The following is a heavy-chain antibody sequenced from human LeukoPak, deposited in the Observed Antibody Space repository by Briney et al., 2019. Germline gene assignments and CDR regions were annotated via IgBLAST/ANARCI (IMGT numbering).Heavy chain of an antibody. Sequence: GGSLRLSCAASGFTFSDYYMSWIRQAPGKGLEWVSYISSSGSTIYYADSVEGRFTISRDNAKNSLYLQMNSLRAEDTAVYYCARSWNIGYDSSGFDYWGQGTLVTVSS. CDR3: ARSWNIGYDSSGFDY. CDR2: ISSSGSTI. V-gene: IGHV3-11*01. D-gene: IGHD3-22*01. CDR1: GFTFSDYY. J-gene: IGHJ4*02.